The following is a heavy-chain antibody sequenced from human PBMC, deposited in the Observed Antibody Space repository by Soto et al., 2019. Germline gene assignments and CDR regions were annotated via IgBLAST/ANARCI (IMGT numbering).Heavy chain of an antibody. CDR3: ARDQPGYSYGYGLGY. J-gene: IGHJ4*02. CDR1: GFTYSSYS. V-gene: IGHV3-21*01. CDR2: ISSSSSYI. D-gene: IGHD5-18*01. Sequence: GGSLRLSCAASGFTYSSYSMNWVRQAPGKGLEWVSSISSSSSYIYYADSVKGRFTISRDNAKNSLYLQMNSLRAEDTAVYYCARDQPGYSYGYGLGYWGQGTLVTVSS.